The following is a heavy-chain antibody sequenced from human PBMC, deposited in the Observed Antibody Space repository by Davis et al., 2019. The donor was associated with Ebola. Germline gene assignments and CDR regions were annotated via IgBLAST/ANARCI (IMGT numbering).Heavy chain of an antibody. CDR2: IYYSGST. CDR3: ARGGAVAGP. D-gene: IGHD6-19*01. J-gene: IGHJ5*02. Sequence: MPSETLSLTCAVYGGSFSDYFWSWIRQPPGKGLEWIGYIYYSGSTNYNPSLKSRVTISVDTSKNQFSLKLSSVTAADTAVYYCARGGAVAGPWGQGTLVTVSS. CDR1: GGSFSDYF. V-gene: IGHV4-59*12.